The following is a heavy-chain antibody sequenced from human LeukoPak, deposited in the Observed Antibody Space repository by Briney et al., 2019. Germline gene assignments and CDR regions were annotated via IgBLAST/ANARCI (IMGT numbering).Heavy chain of an antibody. Sequence: GGSLRLSCAASGFTFSSHGMNWVRQAPGKGLEWVSGISPSGGITYYTDSVEGRFTISRDNSRNTQSLQMNSLRAEDTAVYYCAKDDDWGRYKHWGQGTLVTVSS. J-gene: IGHJ1*01. CDR2: ISPSGGIT. CDR3: AKDDDWGRYKH. D-gene: IGHD3-16*01. CDR1: GFTFSSHG. V-gene: IGHV3-23*01.